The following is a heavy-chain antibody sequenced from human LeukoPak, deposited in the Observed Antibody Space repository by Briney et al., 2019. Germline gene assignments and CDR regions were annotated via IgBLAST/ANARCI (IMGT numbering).Heavy chain of an antibody. D-gene: IGHD3-16*01. J-gene: IGHJ3*01. CDR2: ISPTSSYR. V-gene: IGHV3-21*01. CDR3: TRHGTADGGESFYV. CDR1: GLSLSSYN. Sequence: GGSLRLSCAASGLSLSSYNMNWVRQAPGQGLEWVATISPTSSYRYYIDSVKGRFTISRDNAKNSLYLQMNSLRAEDTAVYYQTRHGTADGGESFYVWGQGTVVSVSS.